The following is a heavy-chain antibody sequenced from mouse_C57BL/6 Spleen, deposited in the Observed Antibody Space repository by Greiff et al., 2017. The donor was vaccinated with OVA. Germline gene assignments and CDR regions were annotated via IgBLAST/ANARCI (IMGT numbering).Heavy chain of an antibody. CDR1: GYTFTSYW. Sequence: QVQLQQPGAELVRPGSSVKLSCKASGYTFTSYWMHWVKQRPIQGLEWIGNIDPSDSETHYNQKFKDKATVTVDKSSSTAYMQLSSLTSEDSAVYYCAREGEYYAMDYWGQGTSVTVSS. J-gene: IGHJ4*01. CDR3: AREGEYYAMDY. CDR2: IDPSDSET. V-gene: IGHV1-52*01.